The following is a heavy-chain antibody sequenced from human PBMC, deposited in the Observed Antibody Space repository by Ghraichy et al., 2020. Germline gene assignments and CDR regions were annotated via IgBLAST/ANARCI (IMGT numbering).Heavy chain of an antibody. CDR2: IYIGGST. J-gene: IGHJ4*02. CDR1: GFTVSSNY. V-gene: IGHV3-53*01. Sequence: GGSLRLSCAASGFTVSSNYMSWVRQAPGKGLEWVSVIYIGGSTYYADSVKGRFTISRDNSKNTLYLQMNSLRAEDTAVYYCARDLDYGAGMGSDYWGQGTLVTVSS. CDR3: ARDLDYGAGMGSDY. D-gene: IGHD4/OR15-4a*01.